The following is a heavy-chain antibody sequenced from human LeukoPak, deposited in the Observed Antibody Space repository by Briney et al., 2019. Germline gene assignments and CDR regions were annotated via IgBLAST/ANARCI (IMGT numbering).Heavy chain of an antibody. Sequence: KPGGSLRLSCAASGFTFSDYYMRWIRQAPGKGLEWVSYISNSGSTIYYADSVKGRFTISRDNAKNSLYLQMNSLRAEDTAVYYCARDPNYYGSGRGWFDPWGQGTLVTVSS. CDR3: ARDPNYYGSGRGWFDP. CDR1: GFTFSDYY. J-gene: IGHJ5*02. CDR2: ISNSGSTI. D-gene: IGHD3-10*01. V-gene: IGHV3-11*04.